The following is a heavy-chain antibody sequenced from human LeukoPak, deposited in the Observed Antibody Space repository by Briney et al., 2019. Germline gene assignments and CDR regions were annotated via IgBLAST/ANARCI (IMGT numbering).Heavy chain of an antibody. V-gene: IGHV1-2*02. CDR2: INPHSGGT. D-gene: IGHD4/OR15-4a*01. Sequence: ASVKVSCKASGYTFNAYYIHWVRQAPGQGLGWMGWINPHSGGTNSTQKFQDRVTMTRDTSISTVYMELSRLRSDDTAVYYCARDRDNYGDYYFFYMDVWGKGTTVAVSS. CDR1: GYTFNAYY. CDR3: ARDRDNYGDYYFFYMDV. J-gene: IGHJ6*03.